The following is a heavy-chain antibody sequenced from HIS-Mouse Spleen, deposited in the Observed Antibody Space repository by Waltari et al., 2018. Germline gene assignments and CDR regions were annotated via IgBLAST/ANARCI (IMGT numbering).Heavy chain of an antibody. V-gene: IGHV4-30-4*01. Sequence: QVQLQESGPGLVKPSPTLSLTCPVSGGSLRSGDYYWSWIRQPPGKGLEWIGYIYYSGSTYYNPSLKSRVTISVDTSKNQFSLKLSSVTAADTAVYYCARAQIEYRSSFDYWGQGTLVTVSS. D-gene: IGHD6-6*01. J-gene: IGHJ4*02. CDR2: IYYSGST. CDR1: GGSLRSGDYY. CDR3: ARAQIEYRSSFDY.